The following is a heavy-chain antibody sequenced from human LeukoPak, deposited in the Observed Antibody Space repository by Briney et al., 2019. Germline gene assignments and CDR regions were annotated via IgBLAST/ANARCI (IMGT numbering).Heavy chain of an antibody. J-gene: IGHJ4*02. CDR2: ISYDGSNK. D-gene: IGHD2-15*01. CDR1: GFTFSSYA. V-gene: IGHV3-30*04. Sequence: GGSLRLSCAASGFTFSSYAMHWVRQAPGKGLEWVAVISYDGSNKYYADSVKGRFTISRDNSKNTLYLQMTSLRAEDTAVYYCARDRGLCSGGSCYYFDYWGPGTLVTVSS. CDR3: ARDRGLCSGGSCYYFDY.